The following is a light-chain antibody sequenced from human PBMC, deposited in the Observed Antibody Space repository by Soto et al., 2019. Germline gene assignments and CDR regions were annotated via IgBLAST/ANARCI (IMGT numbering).Light chain of an antibody. Sequence: ENVLSQSPDTLSLSPGERATLSCRASQSVSANYFAWYQQKSGQAPRLLFYGASIRATGIPDRFSGSVSGTDFTLTIDSLEPEDLAVDYCQQYGSSPLTFGGGTKVYIK. CDR2: GAS. CDR3: QQYGSSPLT. J-gene: IGKJ4*01. CDR1: QSVSANY. V-gene: IGKV3-20*01.